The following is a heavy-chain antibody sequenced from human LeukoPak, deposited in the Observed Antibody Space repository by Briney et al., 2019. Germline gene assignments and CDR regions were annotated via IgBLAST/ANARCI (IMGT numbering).Heavy chain of an antibody. V-gene: IGHV3-23*01. Sequence: GGSLRLSCAASGFTFSSYAMSWVRQAPGKGLEWVSPISGSGGSTYYADSVKGRFTISRDNSKNTLYLQMNSLRGEDTAVYYCAKDRGYCSGGSCYSGYYYYYMDVWGKGTTVTVSS. CDR1: GFTFSSYA. J-gene: IGHJ6*03. D-gene: IGHD2-15*01. CDR3: AKDRGYCSGGSCYSGYYYYYMDV. CDR2: ISGSGGST.